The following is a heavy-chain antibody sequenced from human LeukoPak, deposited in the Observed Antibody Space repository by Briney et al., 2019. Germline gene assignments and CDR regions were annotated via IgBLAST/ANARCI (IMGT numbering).Heavy chain of an antibody. CDR3: AKDGGQWLSNGGYFDY. D-gene: IGHD6-19*01. Sequence: GGSLRLSCAASGFTFSSYGMHWVRQAPGKGLEWVAVIWYDGSNKYYADSVKGRFTISRDNSKNTLYLQMNSLRAEDTAVYYCAKDGGQWLSNGGYFDYWGQGTLVIVSS. CDR1: GFTFSSYG. J-gene: IGHJ4*02. V-gene: IGHV3-33*06. CDR2: IWYDGSNK.